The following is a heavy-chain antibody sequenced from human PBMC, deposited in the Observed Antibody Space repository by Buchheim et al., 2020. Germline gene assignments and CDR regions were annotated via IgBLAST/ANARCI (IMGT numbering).Heavy chain of an antibody. J-gene: IGHJ5*02. V-gene: IGHV4-31*03. CDR2: IYHNGIT. Sequence: QVQPQESGPGLVKPSQTLSLTCTVSGDSISSASYYWTWIRQRPGKGLEWIGYIYHNGITYYNPSLKSRVILSIDTSTNKFSLKMSSVTAADTAVYYCARDVLNNWFDPWGQGTL. CDR1: GDSISSASYY. CDR3: ARDVLNNWFDP.